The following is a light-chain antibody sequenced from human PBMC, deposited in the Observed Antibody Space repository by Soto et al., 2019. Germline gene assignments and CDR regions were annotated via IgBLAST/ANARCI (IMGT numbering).Light chain of an antibody. Sequence: TELTQSPATLSISPGERATLSCRASQNVGTNLAWYQQKPGQAPRLLIYGASTRDFGLPARFTGSGSGTEFTLTITSLQSEDFATYYCQQYNSYSLWTFGQGTKVEIK. V-gene: IGKV3-15*01. CDR1: QNVGTN. CDR3: QQYNSYSLWT. CDR2: GAS. J-gene: IGKJ1*01.